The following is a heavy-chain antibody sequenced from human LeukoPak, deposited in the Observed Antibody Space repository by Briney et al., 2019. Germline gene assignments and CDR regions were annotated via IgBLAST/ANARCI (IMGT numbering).Heavy chain of an antibody. V-gene: IGHV3-48*04. CDR1: GFTFSSYS. CDR3: ARDVASYSNNYYFDY. Sequence: GGSLRLSCAASGFTFSSYSMNWVRQAPGKGLEWVSYISSSSSTIYYADSVKGRFTISRDNAKNSLYLQMNSLRAEDTAVYYCARDVASYSNNYYFDYWGQGTLVTVSS. D-gene: IGHD4-11*01. J-gene: IGHJ4*02. CDR2: ISSSSSTI.